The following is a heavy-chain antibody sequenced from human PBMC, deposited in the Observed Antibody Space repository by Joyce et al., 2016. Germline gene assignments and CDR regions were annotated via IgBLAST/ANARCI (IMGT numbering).Heavy chain of an antibody. J-gene: IGHJ4*02. CDR2: LSRRSFYI. D-gene: IGHD2-8*01. CDR3: ARSSYTNGIFDY. Sequence: EVQLVESGGGLVKPGGSLRLSCAASGFRLSSYSMSWVRQAPGKGLGWFSSLSRRSFYIKYTDSVKGRFTISRDNAKNSLYLQMNSLRVEDTAVYYCARSSYTNGIFDYWGQGTLVTVSS. CDR1: GFRLSSYS. V-gene: IGHV3-21*01.